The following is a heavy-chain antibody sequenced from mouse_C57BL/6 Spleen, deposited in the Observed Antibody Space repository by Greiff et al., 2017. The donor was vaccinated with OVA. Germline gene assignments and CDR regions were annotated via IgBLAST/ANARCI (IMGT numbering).Heavy chain of an antibody. V-gene: IGHV1-18*01. CDR3: ARRDGYPAWFAY. D-gene: IGHD2-3*01. CDR2: INPNNGGT. CDR1: GYTFTDYN. J-gene: IGHJ3*01. Sequence: VHVKQSGPELVKPGASVKIPCKASGYTFTDYNMDWVKQSHGKSLEWIGDINPNNGGTIYNQKFKGKATLTVDKSSSTAYMELRSLTSEDTAVYYCARRDGYPAWFAYWGQGTLVTVSA.